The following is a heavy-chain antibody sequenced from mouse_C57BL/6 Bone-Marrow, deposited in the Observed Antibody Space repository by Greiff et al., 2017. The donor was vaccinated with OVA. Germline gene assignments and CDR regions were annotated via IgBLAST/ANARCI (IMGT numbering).Heavy chain of an antibody. CDR2: ISDGGSYT. J-gene: IGHJ1*03. CDR3: ARGGPYDYDLYFDV. V-gene: IGHV5-4*01. D-gene: IGHD2-4*01. CDR1: GFTFSSYA. Sequence: EVQLVESGGGLVKPGGSLKLSCAASGFTFSSYAMSWVRQTPEKRLEWVATISDGGSYTYYPDNVKGRFTISRDNAKNNLYLQMSHLKSEDTAMYYCARGGPYDYDLYFDVWGTGTTVTVSS.